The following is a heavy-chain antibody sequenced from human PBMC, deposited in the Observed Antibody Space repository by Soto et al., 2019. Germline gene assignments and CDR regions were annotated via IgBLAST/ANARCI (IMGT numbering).Heavy chain of an antibody. CDR1: GFTFDDYA. Sequence: GGSLRLSCAASGFTFDDYAMHWVRQAPGKGLEWVSGISWNSGSIGYADSVKGRFTISRDNAKNSLYLQMNSLRAEDTALYYCAKDSDYYGSGSGLGRYYFDYWGQGTLVTVSS. CDR2: ISWNSGSI. CDR3: AKDSDYYGSGSGLGRYYFDY. D-gene: IGHD3-10*01. J-gene: IGHJ4*02. V-gene: IGHV3-9*01.